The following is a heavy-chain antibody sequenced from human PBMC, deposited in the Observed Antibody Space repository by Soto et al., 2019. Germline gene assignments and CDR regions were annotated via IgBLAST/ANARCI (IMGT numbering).Heavy chain of an antibody. Sequence: GESLKISCKGSGYTFTNYWIGWVRQMPWKGLDWMGIIYPGDSDTKYNPSFQGQVTISADKSITTTYLQWSSLKASDTAIYYCAASIFYYGMDVWGQGTTVTVSS. CDR1: GYTFTNYW. V-gene: IGHV5-51*01. CDR2: IYPGDSDT. CDR3: AASIFYYGMDV. J-gene: IGHJ6*02.